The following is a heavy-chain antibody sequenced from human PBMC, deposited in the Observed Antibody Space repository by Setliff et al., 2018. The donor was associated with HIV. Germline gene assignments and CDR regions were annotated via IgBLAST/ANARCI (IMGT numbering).Heavy chain of an antibody. CDR2: FNPNSRVT. Sequence: ASVKVSCKASGFIFTDYQIHWVRQAPGQGLEWMGRFNPNSRVTNSPQKFQGRVTMTRDTSINTAYMELSRLTSDDTAFYYCAREPTGEFWSGYSSRGLDYWGQGTLVTVSS. CDR1: GFIFTDYQ. D-gene: IGHD3-3*01. V-gene: IGHV1-2*06. CDR3: AREPTGEFWSGYSSRGLDY. J-gene: IGHJ4*02.